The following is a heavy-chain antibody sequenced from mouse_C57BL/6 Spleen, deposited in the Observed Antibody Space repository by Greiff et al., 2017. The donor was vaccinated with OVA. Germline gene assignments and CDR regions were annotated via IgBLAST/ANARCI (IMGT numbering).Heavy chain of an antibody. V-gene: IGHV1-22*01. CDR2: INPNNGGT. D-gene: IGHD2-4*01. CDR1: GYTFTDYN. J-gene: IGHJ3*01. CDR3: ARSDDYEGVTY. Sequence: EVKVVESGPELVKPGASVKMSCKASGYTFTDYNMHWVKQSHGKSLEWIGYINPNNGGTSYNQKFKGKATLTVNKSSSTAYMELRSLTSEDSAVYYCARSDDYEGVTYWGQGTLVTVSA.